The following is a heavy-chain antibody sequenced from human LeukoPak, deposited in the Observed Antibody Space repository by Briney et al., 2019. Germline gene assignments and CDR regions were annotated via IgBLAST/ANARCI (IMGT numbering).Heavy chain of an antibody. CDR3: ARGGGSYGYYFDY. D-gene: IGHD1-26*01. J-gene: IGHJ4*02. Sequence: PSETLSLTCTVSGGSISSSSYYWGWIRQPPGKGLEWIGSIYYSGSTYYNPSLKSRVTISVDTSKNQFSLKLSSVTAADTALYYCARGGGSYGYYFDYWGQGTLVTVS. CDR1: GGSISSSSYY. CDR2: IYYSGST. V-gene: IGHV4-39*07.